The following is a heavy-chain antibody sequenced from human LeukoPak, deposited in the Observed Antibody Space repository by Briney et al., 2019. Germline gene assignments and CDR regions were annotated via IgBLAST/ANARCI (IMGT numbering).Heavy chain of an antibody. D-gene: IGHD3-10*01. J-gene: IGHJ5*02. CDR2: IRSKAYGGTT. CDR3: TRGRELLWFGEFPNWFDP. V-gene: IGHV3-49*04. CDR1: GFTFGDYA. Sequence: GGSLRLSCTASGFTFGDYAMSWVRQAPGKGLEWVGFIRSKAYGGTTEYAASVKGRFTISRDDSKRIAYLKEHSLKTEHTAVYYCTRGRELLWFGEFPNWFDPWGQGTLVTVSS.